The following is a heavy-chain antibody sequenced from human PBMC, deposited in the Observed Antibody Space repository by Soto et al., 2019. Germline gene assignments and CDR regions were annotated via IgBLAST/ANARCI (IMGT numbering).Heavy chain of an antibody. V-gene: IGHV4-59*08. J-gene: IGHJ4*02. CDR1: GGSISSYY. Sequence: SETLSLTCTVSGGSISSYYWSWIRQPPGKGLEWIGYIYYSGSTNYNPSLKSRVTISVDTSKNQFSLKLSSVTAADTAVYYCARHDDLDQNDYWRQGTLDTVSA. CDR2: IYYSGST. CDR3: ARHDDLDQNDY. D-gene: IGHD1-1*01.